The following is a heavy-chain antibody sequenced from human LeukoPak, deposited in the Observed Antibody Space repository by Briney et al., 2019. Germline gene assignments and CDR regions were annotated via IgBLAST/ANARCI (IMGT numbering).Heavy chain of an antibody. D-gene: IGHD5-18*01. Sequence: ASVKVSCKASGGTFSSYAISWVRQAPGQGLEWMGGIIPIFGTANYAQKFQGRVTITADESTSTAYMELSSLRSEDTAMYYCARGRGYNYGQNDYWGQGTLVTVSS. V-gene: IGHV1-69*13. J-gene: IGHJ4*02. CDR2: IIPIFGTA. CDR1: GGTFSSYA. CDR3: ARGRGYNYGQNDY.